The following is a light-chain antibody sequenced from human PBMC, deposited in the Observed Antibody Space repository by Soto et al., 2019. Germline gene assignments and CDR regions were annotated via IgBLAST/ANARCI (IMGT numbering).Light chain of an antibody. CDR2: AAS. CDR3: QQSYSTPYT. V-gene: IGKV1-39*01. CDR1: QSISSY. J-gene: IGKJ2*01. Sequence: DIQMTQSPSSLSASVGDRVTITCRASQSISSYLNWYQQKPGKAPKLLIYAASSLQSGVPSRFSGSGSETDFTLPSSSLQPEDFATYYCQQSYSTPYTFGQGTKLEIK.